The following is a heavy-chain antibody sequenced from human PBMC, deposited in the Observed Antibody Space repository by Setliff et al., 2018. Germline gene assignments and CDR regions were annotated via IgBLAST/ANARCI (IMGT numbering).Heavy chain of an antibody. CDR1: GFTFDDYA. J-gene: IGHJ5*01. D-gene: IGHD2-2*02. CDR2: ISWNSGSK. V-gene: IGHV3-9*01. Sequence: PGGSLRLSCAASGFTFDDYAMHWVRQAPGKGLEWVSGISWNSGSKGYADSVKGRFTISRDNAKNALYLQMNSLRAEDTALYYCAKDKGGYMNNWFDPWGQGTMVTVSS. CDR3: AKDKGGYMNNWFDP.